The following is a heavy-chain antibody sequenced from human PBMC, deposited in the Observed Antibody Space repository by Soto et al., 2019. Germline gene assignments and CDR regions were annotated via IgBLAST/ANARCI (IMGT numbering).Heavy chain of an antibody. J-gene: IGHJ6*02. CDR3: ARPTISWVSYYYGMDL. CDR2: IIPIFGTA. D-gene: IGHD3-3*01. V-gene: IGHV1-69*13. Sequence: SVKVSCKASGGTFSSYAISWVRQAPGQGLEWMGGIIPIFGTANYAQKFQGRVTITADESTSTAYMELSSLRSEDTAVYYCARPTISWVSYYYGMDLWGQGTTVTVSS. CDR1: GGTFSSYA.